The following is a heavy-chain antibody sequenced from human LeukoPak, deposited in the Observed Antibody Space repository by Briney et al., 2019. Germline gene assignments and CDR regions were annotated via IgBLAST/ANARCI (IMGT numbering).Heavy chain of an antibody. D-gene: IGHD3-22*01. J-gene: IGHJ6*03. CDR3: ARSYDHTGSHFYYYMDV. V-gene: IGHV3-48*01. Sequence: GGSLRLSCAASGFTFNSYTMNWVRQAPGQGLEWVSFISSGSDTIYYADSVKGRFTISRDNAKNSLSLQMNSLSAEDTAVYFCARSYDHTGSHFYYYMDVWGKGTTVTVSS. CDR1: GFTFNSYT. CDR2: ISSGSDTI.